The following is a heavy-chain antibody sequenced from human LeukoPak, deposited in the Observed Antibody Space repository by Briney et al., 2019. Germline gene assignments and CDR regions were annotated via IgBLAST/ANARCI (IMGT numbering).Heavy chain of an antibody. CDR1: GGTLISYA. V-gene: IGHV1-69*04. CDR3: ARDSERAYFYESSGYCPADYFVS. CDR2: IIPSFGIA. Sequence: VKDSCKASGGTLISYAISWVRQAPGQGPEWMGRIIPSFGIAYYARKFRGRVTITPDKSTSTAYMALSRLRSEDTGVYYGARDSERAYFYESSGYCPADYFVSCGPGKLVTVSS. D-gene: IGHD3-22*01. J-gene: IGHJ4*02.